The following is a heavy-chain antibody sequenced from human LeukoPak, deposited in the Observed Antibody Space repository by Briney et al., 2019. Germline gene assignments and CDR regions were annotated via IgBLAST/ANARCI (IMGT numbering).Heavy chain of an antibody. J-gene: IGHJ2*01. Sequence: ASVKVSCKVSGYTLTELSMHWVRQAPGKGLEWMGGFDPEDGETIYAQKFQGRVTMTEDTSTDTAYIELSSLRSEDTAVYYCASGEVHKWYFDLWGRGTLVTVSS. CDR3: ASGEVHKWYFDL. CDR1: GYTLTELS. D-gene: IGHD4-17*01. V-gene: IGHV1-24*01. CDR2: FDPEDGET.